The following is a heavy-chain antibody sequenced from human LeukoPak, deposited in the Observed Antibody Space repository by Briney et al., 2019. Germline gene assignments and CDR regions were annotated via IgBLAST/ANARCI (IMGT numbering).Heavy chain of an antibody. D-gene: IGHD6-19*01. Sequence: ASVKVSCKTSGYTFSDYYIHWIRQAPGQGLEWVGWINPNSGDTDYAQKFQGRVTMTRDTSISTAYMELSRLRSDDTAVYYCARVLFYSSGNKSNRVDYWGQGTLVTVSS. V-gene: IGHV1-2*02. CDR1: GYTFSDYY. CDR2: INPNSGDT. J-gene: IGHJ4*02. CDR3: ARVLFYSSGNKSNRVDY.